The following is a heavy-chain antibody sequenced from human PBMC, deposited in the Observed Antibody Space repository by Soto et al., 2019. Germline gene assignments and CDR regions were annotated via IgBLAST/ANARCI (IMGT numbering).Heavy chain of an antibody. V-gene: IGHV4-4*07. CDR3: ASGYDSSGSLDY. Sequence: SETLSLTCTVSGGSISSYYWSWIRQPAGKGLEWIGRIYTSGSTNYNPSLKSRVAMSVDTSKNQFSLKLSSVTAADTAVYYCASGYDSSGSLDYWGQGTLVTVSS. D-gene: IGHD3-22*01. J-gene: IGHJ4*02. CDR1: GGSISSYY. CDR2: IYTSGST.